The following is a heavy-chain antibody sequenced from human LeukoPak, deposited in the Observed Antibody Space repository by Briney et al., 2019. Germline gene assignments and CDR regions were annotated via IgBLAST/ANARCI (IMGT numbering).Heavy chain of an antibody. CDR1: GGSNSSTTYN. V-gene: IGHV4-39*01. CDR2: IYNSGST. J-gene: IGHJ4*02. CDR3: ASQPYYESSGYYFY. Sequence: PSETLSLTCTVSGGSNSSTTYNWGWIRQPPGKGLEWIGSIYNSGSTFYNPSLKSRATISIDTSKNQFSLRLSSVTAADTAIYYCASQPYYESSGYYFYWGQGTLVTVSS. D-gene: IGHD3-22*01.